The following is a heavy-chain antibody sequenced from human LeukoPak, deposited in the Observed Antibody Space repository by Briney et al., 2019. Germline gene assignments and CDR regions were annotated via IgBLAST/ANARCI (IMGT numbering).Heavy chain of an antibody. CDR2: INPNSGGT. J-gene: IGHJ6*02. V-gene: IGHV1-2*02. D-gene: IGHD3-10*01. CDR1: GYTFTGYY. Sequence: ASVKVSCKVSGYTFTGYYMHWVRQAPGQGLEWMGWINPNSGGTNYAQKFQGRVTMTRDTSISTAYMELSRLRSDDTVVYYCARTGKGNLYGSGSRTYYYYGMDVWGQGTTVTVSS. CDR3: ARTGKGNLYGSGSRTYYYYGMDV.